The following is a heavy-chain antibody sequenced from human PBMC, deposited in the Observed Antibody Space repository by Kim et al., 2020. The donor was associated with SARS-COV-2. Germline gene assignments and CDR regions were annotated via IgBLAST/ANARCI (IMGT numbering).Heavy chain of an antibody. V-gene: IGHV3-23*01. Sequence: GGSLRLSCAASGFTFSNYAMNWVRQAPGKGLEWVSGISGGGRSTYYADSVKGRFTISRDNSKNTLYLQMNSLRAEDTALYYCAKDSRYSSGPRTIDPWGQGSLVTVSS. CDR3: AKDSRYSSGPRTIDP. J-gene: IGHJ5*02. D-gene: IGHD6-19*01. CDR2: ISGGGRST. CDR1: GFTFSNYA.